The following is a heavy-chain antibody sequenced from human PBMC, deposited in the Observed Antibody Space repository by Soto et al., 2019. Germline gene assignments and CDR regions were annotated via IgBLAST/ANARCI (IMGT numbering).Heavy chain of an antibody. CDR1: GDSVSSNSAA. CDR2: TYYRSKWYN. V-gene: IGHV6-1*01. J-gene: IGHJ6*02. D-gene: IGHD6-13*01. Sequence: SQTLSLTCAISGDSVSSNSAAWNWIRQSPSRGLEWLGRTYYRSKWYNDYAVSVKSRITINPDTSKNQFSLQLNSVTPEDTAVYYCARGIAAAGSVYYYYYGMDVWSQGTTVTVS. CDR3: ARGIAAAGSVYYYYYGMDV.